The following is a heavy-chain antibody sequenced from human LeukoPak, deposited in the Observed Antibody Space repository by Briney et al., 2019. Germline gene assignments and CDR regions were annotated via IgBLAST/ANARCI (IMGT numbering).Heavy chain of an antibody. Sequence: PGGSLRLSCAASGFTFSGSAMHWVRQASGKGLEWVGRIRSKANNFATAYTAAVKGRFTISRDDSQNTAYLQMNSLKTEDTAMYYCTSPEWGYWGQGTLVTVSS. CDR2: IRSKANNFAT. CDR1: GFTFSGSA. J-gene: IGHJ4*02. CDR3: TSPEWGY. V-gene: IGHV3-73*01. D-gene: IGHD3-3*01.